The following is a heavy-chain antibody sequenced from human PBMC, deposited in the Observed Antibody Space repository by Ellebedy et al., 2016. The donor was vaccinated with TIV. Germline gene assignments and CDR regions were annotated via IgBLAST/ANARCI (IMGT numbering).Heavy chain of an antibody. D-gene: IGHD2-15*01. Sequence: GESLKISCAASGFAFSRFAMNWVRQAPGKGLEWVSAISGSGGRTNYADSVKGRFTISRDNSKSTLYLQMNSLRPEETAVYCCAERLEGVAATGGAFSYWGQGTLVTVSS. J-gene: IGHJ4*02. CDR3: AERLEGVAATGGAFSY. V-gene: IGHV3-23*01. CDR1: GFAFSRFA. CDR2: ISGSGGRT.